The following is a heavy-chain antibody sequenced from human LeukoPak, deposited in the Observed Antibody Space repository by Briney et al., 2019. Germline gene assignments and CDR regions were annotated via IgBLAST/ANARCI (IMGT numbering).Heavy chain of an antibody. CDR2: IHYNGNT. V-gene: IGHV4-31*03. CDR3: ARGAMGGANWFGP. CDR1: GGSISSGGYY. J-gene: IGHJ5*02. Sequence: PSETLSLTCTVSGGSISSGGYYWTWIRQHPGKGLEWIGYIHYNGNTYYNPSLKSRVIISVDTSKDQFSLRLGSVTAADTAVFYCARGAMGGANWFGPWGQGTLVTVSS. D-gene: IGHD5-18*01.